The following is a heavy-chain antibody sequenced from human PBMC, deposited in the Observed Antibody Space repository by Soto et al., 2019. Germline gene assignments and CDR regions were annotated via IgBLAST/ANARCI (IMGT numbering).Heavy chain of an antibody. CDR2: IYYSGST. D-gene: IGHD3-22*01. V-gene: IGHV4-59*01. Sequence: SETLSLTCTVSGGSISSYYWSWIRQPPGKGLEWIGYIYYSGSTNYNPSLKSRVTISVDTSKNQFSLKLSSVTAADTAVYYCARTTYYYDSSGYYWFDPWGQGTLVTVSS. CDR3: ARTTYYYDSSGYYWFDP. J-gene: IGHJ5*02. CDR1: GGSISSYY.